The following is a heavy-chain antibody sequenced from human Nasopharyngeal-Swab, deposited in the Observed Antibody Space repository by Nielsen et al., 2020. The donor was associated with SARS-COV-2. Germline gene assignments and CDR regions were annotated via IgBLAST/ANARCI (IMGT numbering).Heavy chain of an antibody. J-gene: IGHJ3*02. CDR3: ASHYDSSGYYYRFLGAFDI. CDR2: INTNTGNP. V-gene: IGHV7-4-1*02. D-gene: IGHD3-22*01. Sequence: WVRQAPGQGLEWMGWINTNTGNPTYAQGFTGRFVVSLDTSVSTAYLQISSLKAEDTAVYYCASHYDSSGYYYRFLGAFDIWGQGTMVTVSS.